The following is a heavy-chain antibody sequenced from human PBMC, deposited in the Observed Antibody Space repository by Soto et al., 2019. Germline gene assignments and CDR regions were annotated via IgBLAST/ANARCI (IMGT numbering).Heavy chain of an antibody. CDR1: GGTFSSYA. D-gene: IGHD3-22*01. V-gene: IGHV1-69*13. J-gene: IGHJ4*02. Sequence: SVKVSCKASGGTFSSYAISWVRQAPGRGLEWMGGIIPIFGTANYAQKFQGRVTITADESTSTAYMELSSLRSEDTAVYYCASGVYYYDSSGYYRFDYWGQGTLVTVSS. CDR3: ASGVYYYDSSGYYRFDY. CDR2: IIPIFGTA.